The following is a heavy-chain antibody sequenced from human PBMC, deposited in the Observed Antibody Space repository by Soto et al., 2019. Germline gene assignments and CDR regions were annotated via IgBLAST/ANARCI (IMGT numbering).Heavy chain of an antibody. CDR1: GGSISSYY. Sequence: SETLSLTCTVSGGSISSYYWSWIRQPPGKGLEWIGYIYYSGSTNYNPSLKSRVTISVDTSKNQFSLKLSSVTAADTAVYYCASTYYYDSSGYYPFDYWGQGTLVTVSS. CDR2: IYYSGST. J-gene: IGHJ4*02. CDR3: ASTYYYDSSGYYPFDY. D-gene: IGHD3-22*01. V-gene: IGHV4-59*01.